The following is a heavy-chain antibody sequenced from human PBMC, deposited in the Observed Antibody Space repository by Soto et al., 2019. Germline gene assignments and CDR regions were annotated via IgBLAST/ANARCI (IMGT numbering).Heavy chain of an antibody. CDR2: IDRDDDK. Sequence: SGPTLVNPSQTLTLTCTFSGFSLSTSGMCVSWIRQPPGKALEWLALIDRDDDKYYSTSLKTRLTISKDTSKNQVVLTMTNMDPVDTATYYCARITNSYDFWSGYSDYYYGMDVWGQGTTVTVSS. V-gene: IGHV2-70*01. J-gene: IGHJ6*02. D-gene: IGHD3-3*01. CDR1: GFSLSTSGMC. CDR3: ARITNSYDFWSGYSDYYYGMDV.